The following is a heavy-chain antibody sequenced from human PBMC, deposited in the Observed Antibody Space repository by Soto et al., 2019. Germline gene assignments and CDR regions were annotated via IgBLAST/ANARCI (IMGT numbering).Heavy chain of an antibody. CDR2: INTDGSST. J-gene: IGHJ1*01. CDR1: GFTFSTYW. Sequence: EVQLVESGGGLVQPGGSLRLSCATSGFTFSTYWMHWVRQVPGKGLVWVSLINTDGSSTYYAESVKGRFTISRDNARNTLYLQMNSLRAEDTAVYYCSTGDWHSCRIWGQGTLVTVSS. V-gene: IGHV3-74*01. CDR3: STGDWHSCRI. D-gene: IGHD2-21*02.